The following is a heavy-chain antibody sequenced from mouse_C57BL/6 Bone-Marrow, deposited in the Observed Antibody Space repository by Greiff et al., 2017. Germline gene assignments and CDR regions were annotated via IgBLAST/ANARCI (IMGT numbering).Heavy chain of an antibody. CDR3: ARDVYDGYYVPFAY. D-gene: IGHD2-3*01. J-gene: IGHJ3*01. CDR1: GFTFSDFY. Sequence: EVKVVESGGGLVQSGRSLRLSCATSGFTFSDFYMEWVRQAPGKGLEWIAASRNKANDYTTEYSASVKGRFIVSRDTSQSILYLQMNALRAEDTAIYYCARDVYDGYYVPFAYWGQGTLVTVSA. V-gene: IGHV7-1*01. CDR2: SRNKANDYTT.